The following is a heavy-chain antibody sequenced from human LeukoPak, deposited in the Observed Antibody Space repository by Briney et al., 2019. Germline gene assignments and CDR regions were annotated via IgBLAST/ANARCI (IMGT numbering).Heavy chain of an antibody. CDR2: TYSWSTWYN. V-gene: IGHV6-1*01. CDR3: ARTYGSSGLGYFDL. Sequence: SQTLSLTCAISGDSVSSNSAAWNWIRQSPSRGLEWLGRTYSWSTWYNDYALSVKSRITINPDTSKNQFSLQLNSVTPEDTAVYYCARTYGSSGLGYFDLWGRGTLVTVSS. D-gene: IGHD6-13*01. J-gene: IGHJ2*01. CDR1: GDSVSSNSAA.